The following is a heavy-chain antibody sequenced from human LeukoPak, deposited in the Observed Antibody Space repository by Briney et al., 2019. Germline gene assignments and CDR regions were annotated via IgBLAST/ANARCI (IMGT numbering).Heavy chain of an antibody. CDR3: AKTPARYDILTGYIPSWFDP. D-gene: IGHD3-9*01. J-gene: IGHJ5*02. Sequence: GGSLRLSCAASGFTFSSYAMHWVRQAPGKGLEWVSAISGSGGSTYYADSVKGRFTISRDNSKNTLYLQMNSLRAEDTAVYYCAKTPARYDILTGYIPSWFDPWGQGTLVTVSS. CDR1: GFTFSSYA. V-gene: IGHV3-23*01. CDR2: ISGSGGST.